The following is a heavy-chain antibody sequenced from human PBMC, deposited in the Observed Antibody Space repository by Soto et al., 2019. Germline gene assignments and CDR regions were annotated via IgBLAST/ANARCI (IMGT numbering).Heavy chain of an antibody. CDR1: GGTFSSYA. CDR2: IIPIFGTA. V-gene: IGHV1-69*01. Sequence: QVQLVQSGAEVQKPGSSVKVSCKASGGTFSSYAISWVRQAPGQGLEWMGGIIPIFGTANYAQKFQGRVTITADESTSTAYMELSSLRSEDTAVYYWASRIAAAGPLDYWGQGTLVTVSS. D-gene: IGHD6-13*01. J-gene: IGHJ4*02. CDR3: ASRIAAAGPLDY.